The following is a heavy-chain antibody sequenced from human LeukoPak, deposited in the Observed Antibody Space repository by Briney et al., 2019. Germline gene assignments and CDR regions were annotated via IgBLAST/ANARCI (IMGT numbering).Heavy chain of an antibody. V-gene: IGHV3-48*04. J-gene: IGHJ6*02. CDR3: ARDRYYGMDV. CDR1: GFTFSSYT. Sequence: GGSLRLSCAASGFTFSSYTMTWVRQAPGEGLEWVPYISSSSSTIYYADSVKGRFTISRDNAKNSLYLQMNSLRAEDTAVYYCARDRYYGMDVWGQGTTVTVSS. CDR2: ISSSSSTI.